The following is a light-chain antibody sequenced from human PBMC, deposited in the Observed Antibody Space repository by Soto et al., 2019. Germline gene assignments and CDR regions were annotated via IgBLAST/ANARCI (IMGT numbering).Light chain of an antibody. CDR3: QFYGSSLIT. CDR1: QIIKTFY. V-gene: IGKV3-20*01. CDR2: GVY. J-gene: IGKJ5*01. Sequence: IVLTPSPDTLSLSPGETATLSCRASQIIKTFYFGWYQQKPGQSPRLLIYGVYSRATGTPERFSGSGSGTDFTLTISRLEPEDSAVYYCQFYGSSLITFGQGTRLEIK.